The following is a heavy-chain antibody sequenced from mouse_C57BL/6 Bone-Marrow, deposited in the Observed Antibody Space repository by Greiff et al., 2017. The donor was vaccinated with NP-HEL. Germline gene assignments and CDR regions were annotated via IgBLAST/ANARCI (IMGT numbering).Heavy chain of an antibody. J-gene: IGHJ3*01. CDR1: GYAFSSSW. V-gene: IGHV1-82*01. D-gene: IGHD1-1*01. CDR3: ARYYYGF. Sequence: VKLQESGPELVKPGASVKISCKASGYAFSSSWMNWVKQRPGKGLEWIGRIYPGDGDTNYNGKFKGKATLTADKSSSTAYMQLSSLTSEDSAVYFCARYYYGFWGQGTLVTVSA. CDR2: IYPGDGDT.